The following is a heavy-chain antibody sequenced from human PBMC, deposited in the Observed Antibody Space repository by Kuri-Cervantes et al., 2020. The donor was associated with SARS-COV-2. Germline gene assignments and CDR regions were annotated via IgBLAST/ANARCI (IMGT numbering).Heavy chain of an antibody. CDR1: GFTFSSYA. J-gene: IGHJ5*02. CDR2: ISGGGGST. V-gene: IGHV3-23*01. Sequence: GESLKISCAASGFTFSSYAMSWVRQAPEKGLEWVSVISGGGGSTDDADSVRGRFTISRDNSKNTLFLQMNSLRAEDTAVYYCASSDSSGLPWGQGTLVTVSS. D-gene: IGHD3-22*01. CDR3: ASSDSSGLP.